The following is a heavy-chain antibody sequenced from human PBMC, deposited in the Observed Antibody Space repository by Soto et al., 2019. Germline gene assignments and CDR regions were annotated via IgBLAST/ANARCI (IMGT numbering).Heavy chain of an antibody. CDR3: AREGLYGGNSIDAFDI. Sequence: NPSETLSLTCTVSGGSISSHYWSWIRQSPKKGLEWIGYIYYSGGTNYNPSLKSRVTISVDTSKNQFSLKVNSVTAADTAVYYCAREGLYGGNSIDAFDIWGQGTMVTVSS. D-gene: IGHD4-17*01. CDR1: GGSISSHY. CDR2: IYYSGGT. V-gene: IGHV4-59*11. J-gene: IGHJ3*02.